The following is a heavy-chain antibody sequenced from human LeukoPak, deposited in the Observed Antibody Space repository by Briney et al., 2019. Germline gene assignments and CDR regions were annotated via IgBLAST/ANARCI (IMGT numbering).Heavy chain of an antibody. Sequence: AGGSLRLSCAASGFTFSSYEMNWVRQPPGKGLEWIGSIYYSGSTYYNPSLKSRVTISVDTSKNQFSLKLSSVTAADTAVYYCARSRVLRYFDWLDWPVRIGPDAFDIWGQGTMVTVSS. CDR1: GFTFSSYE. D-gene: IGHD3-9*01. V-gene: IGHV4-39*07. CDR3: ARSRVLRYFDWLDWPVRIGPDAFDI. CDR2: IYYSGST. J-gene: IGHJ3*02.